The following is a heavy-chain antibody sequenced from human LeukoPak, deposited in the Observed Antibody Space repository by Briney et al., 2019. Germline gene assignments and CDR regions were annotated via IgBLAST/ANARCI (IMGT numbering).Heavy chain of an antibody. CDR3: AKSSCTSCYNYSYMDV. J-gene: IGHJ6*03. D-gene: IGHD2-2*02. Sequence: PGRALRLSRAASGFTFSSYGLHWVRQAPGKGPGWGAVIWHDGSSEYFAHSVKGRFTISRDDSKNTLYLPMNSLRAEDTAVYYCAKSSCTSCYNYSYMDVWGKGTTVTVSS. CDR2: IWHDGSSE. CDR1: GFTFSSYG. V-gene: IGHV3-33*03.